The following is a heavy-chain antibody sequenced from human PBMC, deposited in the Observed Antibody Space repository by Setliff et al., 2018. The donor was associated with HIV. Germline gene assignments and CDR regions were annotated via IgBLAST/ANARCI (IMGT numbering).Heavy chain of an antibody. V-gene: IGHV4-34*01. J-gene: IGHJ4*02. CDR1: GGSFSAYY. CDR3: ARDYYYDSSGYRYFDY. CDR2: INHSGGT. D-gene: IGHD3-22*01. Sequence: SETLSLTCAVYGGSFSAYYWSWIRQTPGKGLEWIGEINHSGGTNYNPSLKSRVTISVDTSKNQFSLRLNSVTAADTAVYYCARDYYYDSSGYRYFDYWGQGTLVTVSS.